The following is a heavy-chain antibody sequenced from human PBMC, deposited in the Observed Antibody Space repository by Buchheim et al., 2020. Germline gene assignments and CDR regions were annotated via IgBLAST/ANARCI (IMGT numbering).Heavy chain of an antibody. CDR1: GYTFTGYY. Sequence: QVQLVQSGAEVKKPGASVKVSCKASGYTFTGYYMNWVRQAPGQGLEWMGWINPNSGGTKYAQKFKGRVTMTKDTATRTDYMELSRLRSDDTAVYYCARGVTGTTNYYYYGMDVWGQGTT. J-gene: IGHJ6*02. V-gene: IGHV1-2*02. CDR3: ARGVTGTTNYYYYGMDV. CDR2: INPNSGGT. D-gene: IGHD1-7*01.